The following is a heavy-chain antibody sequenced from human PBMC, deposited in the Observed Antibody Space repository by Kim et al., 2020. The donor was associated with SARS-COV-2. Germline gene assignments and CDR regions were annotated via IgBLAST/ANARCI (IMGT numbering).Heavy chain of an antibody. CDR3: ARGGYSSSWQGDY. J-gene: IGHJ4*02. Sequence: ADSMKGRFTISRDNAKNSLYLQMTSLRAEDTAVYYCARGGYSSSWQGDYWGQGTLVTVSS. V-gene: IGHV3-21*01. D-gene: IGHD6-13*01.